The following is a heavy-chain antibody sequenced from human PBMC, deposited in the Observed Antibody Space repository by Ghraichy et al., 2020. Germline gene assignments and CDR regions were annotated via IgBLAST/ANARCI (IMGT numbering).Heavy chain of an antibody. CDR3: AKDKAMTMPRGITVRGAFDI. CDR1: GFTFEDSA. V-gene: IGHV3-9*01. CDR2: ISWNGDNI. Sequence: GGSLRLSCAASGFTFEDSAMHWVRQVSGKGLEWVSGISWNGDNIGYADSVKGRFTISRDNAKNSLYLQMNSLRPEDTGLYYCAKDKAMTMPRGITVRGAFDIWGQGTTVTVSS. D-gene: IGHD3-10*01. J-gene: IGHJ3*02.